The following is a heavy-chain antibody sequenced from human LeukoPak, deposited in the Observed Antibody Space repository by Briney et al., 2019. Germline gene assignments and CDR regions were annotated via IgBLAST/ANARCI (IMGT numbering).Heavy chain of an antibody. Sequence: SETLSLTCTVSGGCICSYYWSWIRQPAGKGLEWIGRIYTSGSTNYNPSLKRRVTMSVDTSKNQFSLKLSSVTAADTAVYYCAKSNGYGLIDIWGQGTMVTVSS. J-gene: IGHJ3*02. D-gene: IGHD3-10*01. V-gene: IGHV4-4*07. CDR1: GGCICSYY. CDR2: IYTSGST. CDR3: AKSNGYGLIDI.